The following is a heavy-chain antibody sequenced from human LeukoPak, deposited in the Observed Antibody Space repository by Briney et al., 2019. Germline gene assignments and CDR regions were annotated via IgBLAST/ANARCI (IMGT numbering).Heavy chain of an antibody. J-gene: IGHJ4*02. V-gene: IGHV1-69*06. D-gene: IGHD3-3*01. CDR1: GGTFSSYA. CDR2: IIPIFGTA. Sequence: SVKVSCKASGGTFSSYAISWVRQAPGQGLEWMGGIIPIFGTANYAQKFQGRVTITADKSTSTAYMELSSLRSEDTDVYYCARTTGGHDFWRDSPHFDYWGQGTLVTVSS. CDR3: ARTTGGHDFWRDSPHFDY.